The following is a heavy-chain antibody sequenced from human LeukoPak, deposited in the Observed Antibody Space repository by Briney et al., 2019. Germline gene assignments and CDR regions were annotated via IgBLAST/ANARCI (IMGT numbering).Heavy chain of an antibody. D-gene: IGHD2-21*02. CDR3: ARGSGGDCYSCYYYGMDV. CDR1: GYTFTSYG. J-gene: IGHJ6*02. V-gene: IGHV1-18*01. CDR2: ISAYNGNT. Sequence: ASVKVSCKASGYTFTSYGISWVRQAPGQGLEWMGWISAYNGNTNYAQKLQGRVTMTTDTSTSTAYMELRSLRSDDTAVYYCARGSGGDCYSCYYYGMDVWGQGTTVTVSS.